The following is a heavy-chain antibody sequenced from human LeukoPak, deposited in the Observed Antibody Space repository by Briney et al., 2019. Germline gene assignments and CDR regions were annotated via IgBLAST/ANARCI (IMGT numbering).Heavy chain of an antibody. D-gene: IGHD2-2*01. Sequence: GGSLRLSCAASGFTFDDYAMHWVRQAPGKGLEWVSGISWNSGSIGYADSVKGRFTISRDNAKNSLYLQMNSLRAEDTAVYYCARDEDSLCSSTSCYQGYFDYWGQGTLVTVSS. CDR2: ISWNSGSI. J-gene: IGHJ4*02. V-gene: IGHV3-9*01. CDR1: GFTFDDYA. CDR3: ARDEDSLCSSTSCYQGYFDY.